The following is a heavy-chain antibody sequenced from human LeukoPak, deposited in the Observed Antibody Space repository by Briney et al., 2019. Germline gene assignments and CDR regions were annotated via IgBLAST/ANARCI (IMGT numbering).Heavy chain of an antibody. V-gene: IGHV4-59*01. D-gene: IGHD5-18*01. CDR1: GSSISSDY. Sequence: SETLSLPCTVSGSSISSDYWIWIRQPPGKGLEWIGYIYYSGRTNYNSSLKSRVTISVDTTNNHFSLRLTSVTAADTAVYFCTRANAAMVFHYGGQGTLVTVSS. CDR3: TRANAAMVFHY. CDR2: IYYSGRT. J-gene: IGHJ4*02.